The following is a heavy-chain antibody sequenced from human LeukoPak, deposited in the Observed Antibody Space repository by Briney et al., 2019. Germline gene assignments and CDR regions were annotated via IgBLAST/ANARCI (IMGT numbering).Heavy chain of an antibody. CDR3: ARRGTVTQVFDY. D-gene: IGHD4-17*01. CDR2: INHSGST. Sequence: SETLSLTCAVQGGSFSGYYWSWLRQPPGKGVEGVGEINHSGSTNYNPSLKSRVTISVDTSKNQFSLKLSSVTAADTAVYYCARRGTVTQVFDYWGQGTLVTVSS. J-gene: IGHJ4*02. V-gene: IGHV4-34*01. CDR1: GGSFSGYY.